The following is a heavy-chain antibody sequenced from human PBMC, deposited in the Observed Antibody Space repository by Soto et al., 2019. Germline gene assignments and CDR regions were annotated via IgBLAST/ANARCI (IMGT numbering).Heavy chain of an antibody. V-gene: IGHV3-7*03. CDR3: ARDVSPGSSSLYLDAFDI. D-gene: IGHD6-13*01. CDR2: IKKDGSKI. Sequence: EVQLVESGGDLVKPGGSLRLSCGASGFSFVSSWMTWVGQAPGKGREWVANIKKDGSKINYLDSVRGRFTVSRDNAKNSLYLEMNSLRAEDTALYYCARDVSPGSSSLYLDAFDIWGQGTMVTVSS. CDR1: GFSFVSSW. J-gene: IGHJ3*02.